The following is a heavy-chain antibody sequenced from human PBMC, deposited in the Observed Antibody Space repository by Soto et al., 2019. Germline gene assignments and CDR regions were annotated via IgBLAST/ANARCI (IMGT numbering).Heavy chain of an antibody. J-gene: IGHJ4*02. CDR3: TTDLVTAMGGFDY. D-gene: IGHD2-21*02. CDR1: GFTFSNAW. V-gene: IGHV3-15*07. CDR2: IKRKTDGGKT. Sequence: GGSLRLSCAASGFTFSNAWMNWVRQAPGKGLEWVGRIKRKTDGGKTDYAAPVKGRLTIARYDSKNTLYLQMNSLKTEDTAVYYCTTDLVTAMGGFDYWGQGTLVTVSS.